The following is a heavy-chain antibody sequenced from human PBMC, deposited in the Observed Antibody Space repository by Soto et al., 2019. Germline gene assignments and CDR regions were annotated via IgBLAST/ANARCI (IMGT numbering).Heavy chain of an antibody. CDR1: GGTFSSYA. J-gene: IGHJ4*02. D-gene: IGHD3-22*01. CDR3: ARDRGGHYYDSSGYYSFDY. CDR2: IIPIFGTA. V-gene: IGHV1-69*13. Sequence: GASVKVSCKASGGTFSSYAISWVRQAPGQGLEWMGGIIPIFGTANYAQKFQGRVTITADESTSTAYMELSSLRSEDTAVYYCARDRGGHYYDSSGYYSFDYWGQGTLVTVSS.